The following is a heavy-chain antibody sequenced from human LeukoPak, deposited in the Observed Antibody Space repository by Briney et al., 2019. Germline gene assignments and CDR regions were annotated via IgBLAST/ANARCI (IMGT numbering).Heavy chain of an antibody. D-gene: IGHD4-23*01. CDR2: TSAYIGNT. Sequence: ASVKVSCKASGYTFTSYGISWVRQAPGEGGEWMGWTSAYIGNTKYAQKLQGRVTMTTDTSTSTAYIELRSLISDDTAVYYCARDLFHDYGGNFPHLARNPFDYWGQGTLVTVSS. J-gene: IGHJ4*02. CDR1: GYTFTSYG. CDR3: ARDLFHDYGGNFPHLARNPFDY. V-gene: IGHV1-18*01.